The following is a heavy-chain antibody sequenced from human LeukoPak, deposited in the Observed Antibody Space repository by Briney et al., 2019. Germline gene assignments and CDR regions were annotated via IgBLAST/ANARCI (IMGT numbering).Heavy chain of an antibody. CDR2: MNPNSGNT. CDR1: GYTFTSYD. J-gene: IGHJ6*02. CDR3: ATDLYYGSGSHFPMDV. D-gene: IGHD3-10*01. Sequence: ASVKVSCKASGYTFTSYDINWVRQATGQGLERMGWMNPNSGNTGYAQKFQGRVTMTEDTSTDTAYMELSSLRSEDTAVYYCATDLYYGSGSHFPMDVWGQGTTVTVSS. V-gene: IGHV1-8*01.